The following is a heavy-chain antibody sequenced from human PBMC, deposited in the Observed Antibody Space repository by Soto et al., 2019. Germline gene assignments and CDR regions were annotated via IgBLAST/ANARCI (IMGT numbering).Heavy chain of an antibody. Sequence: ASVKVSCKISGHSLTELSIHWVRQAPGKGLEWMGGFDPEDGEAIYAQKWHGRVTVTEDTITGTAYMELRGLKSDDTAVYYCATTTTLREDMITNINFDFWGQGNPVTVSS. V-gene: IGHV1-24*01. J-gene: IGHJ4*02. CDR2: FDPEDGEA. D-gene: IGHD3-10*01. CDR1: GHSLTELS. CDR3: ATTTTLREDMITNINFDF.